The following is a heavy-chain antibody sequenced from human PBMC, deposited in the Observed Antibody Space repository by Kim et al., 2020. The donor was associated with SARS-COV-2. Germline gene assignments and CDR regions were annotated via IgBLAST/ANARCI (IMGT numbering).Heavy chain of an antibody. CDR2: IGTKADT. CDR1: GFTFSSYD. CDR3: ARGPIEEGIRATKGYFDL. D-gene: IGHD1-20*01. J-gene: IGHJ2*01. Sequence: GGSLRLSSAASGFTFSSYDMHWVRQGTEKGLEWVSSIGTKADTYYPDSVKDRFTISRENAKDSFYLQMNSLRAEDTAVYYCARGPIEEGIRATKGYFDLWGRGTVVTVSS. V-gene: IGHV3-13*04.